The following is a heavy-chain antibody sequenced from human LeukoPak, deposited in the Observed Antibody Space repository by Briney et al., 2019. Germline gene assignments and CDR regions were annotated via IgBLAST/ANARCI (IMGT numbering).Heavy chain of an antibody. CDR1: GLTFSNYW. CDR3: AKASLMHQYYYDSSGDDY. CDR2: INGDGASS. D-gene: IGHD3-22*01. J-gene: IGHJ4*02. V-gene: IGHV3-74*01. Sequence: PGGSLRLSCTASGLTFSNYWMHWVRQAPGKGLVWVSRINGDGASSSYADSVKGRFTISRDNAENTLYLQMNSLRAEDTAVYYCAKASLMHQYYYDSSGDDYWGQGTLVTVSS.